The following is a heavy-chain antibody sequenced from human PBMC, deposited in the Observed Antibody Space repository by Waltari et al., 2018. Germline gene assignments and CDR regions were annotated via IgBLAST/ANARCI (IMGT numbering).Heavy chain of an antibody. D-gene: IGHD3-10*01. CDR1: GGSISSYY. V-gene: IGHV4-59*08. CDR2: IYYGGTT. Sequence: QGQLQESGPGLVKPSETLSLTCTISGGSISSYYWSWIRQPPGKGLEWIGYIYYGGTTNYNPSLKSRVTISLDTSKSQFSLKLSSVTAADTAVYYCAVGSGSYYKALDYWGQGTLVTVSS. CDR3: AVGSGSYYKALDY. J-gene: IGHJ4*02.